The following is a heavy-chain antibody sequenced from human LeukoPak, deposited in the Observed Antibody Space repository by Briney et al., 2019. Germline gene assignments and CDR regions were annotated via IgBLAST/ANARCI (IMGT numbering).Heavy chain of an antibody. D-gene: IGHD3-3*01. CDR2: ISSSGSTI. J-gene: IGHJ4*02. V-gene: IGHV3-48*01. CDR3: AKDFWSGYYSGYFDY. Sequence: GGSLRLSCAASGFTFSSYGMHWVRQAPGKGLEWVSYISSSGSTIYYADSVKGRFTISRDKSKNTLYLQMNSLRAEDTALYYCAKDFWSGYYSGYFDYWGQGTLVTVSS. CDR1: GFTFSSYG.